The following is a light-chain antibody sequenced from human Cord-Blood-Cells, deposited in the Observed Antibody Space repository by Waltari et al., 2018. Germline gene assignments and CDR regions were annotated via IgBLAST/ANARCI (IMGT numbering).Light chain of an antibody. Sequence: DIQMTQSPSSLFASVGDRVTITCRASQSISSYLNWYQQKPGKAPKLLIYAASSLQSGVPSRFSGSGSGTDFTLNISSLEPEDFATYYCQQGYSTPPWTFGQGTKVEIK. CDR3: QQGYSTPPWT. CDR2: AAS. J-gene: IGKJ1*01. CDR1: QSISSY. V-gene: IGKV1-39*01.